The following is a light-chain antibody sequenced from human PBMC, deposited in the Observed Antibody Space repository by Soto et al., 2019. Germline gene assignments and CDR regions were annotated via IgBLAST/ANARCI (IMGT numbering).Light chain of an antibody. CDR2: EVN. CDR1: SSDVGGYNY. V-gene: IGLV2-8*01. CDR3: SSYGGYNNVV. Sequence: HSALTQPPSASGSPGQSVTISCTGTSSDVGGYNYVSWFQQHPGKAPKLIIHEVNQRPSGVPDRFSGSKSGNTASLTVSGLQAEDEGTYYCSSYGGYNNVVFGTGTKVTGL. J-gene: IGLJ1*01.